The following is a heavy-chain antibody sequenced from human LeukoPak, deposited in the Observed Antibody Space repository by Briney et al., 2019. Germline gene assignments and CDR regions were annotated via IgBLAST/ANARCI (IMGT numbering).Heavy chain of an antibody. CDR2: IYYRGTT. D-gene: IGHD3-3*01. Sequence: SETLSLTCTVSGDSVNSADYYWSWIRQSPGKGPEWIGNIYYRGTTDYKPSLKSRITISLDTSRNQFSLRVRSVTAADTAVYYCAREGITIFGQNYYYGVDVWGQGTTVIVSS. CDR1: GDSVNSADYY. V-gene: IGHV4-30-4*01. J-gene: IGHJ6*02. CDR3: AREGITIFGQNYYYGVDV.